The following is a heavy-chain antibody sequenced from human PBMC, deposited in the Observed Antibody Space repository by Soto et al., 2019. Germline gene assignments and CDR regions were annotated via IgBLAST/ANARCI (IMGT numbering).Heavy chain of an antibody. D-gene: IGHD3-10*01. CDR2: IYHSGST. CDR3: ARRWGEGRVDY. CDR1: GGSISSSNW. V-gene: IGHV4-4*02. Sequence: QVQLQESGPGLVKPSGTLSLTCAVSGGSISSSNWWSWVRQPPGKGLQWIGEIYHSGSTNYIPSLKSRVTISVDQSRNPFSLKLSSVTAADTAVYYCARRWGEGRVDYWGQGTLVTVSS. J-gene: IGHJ4*02.